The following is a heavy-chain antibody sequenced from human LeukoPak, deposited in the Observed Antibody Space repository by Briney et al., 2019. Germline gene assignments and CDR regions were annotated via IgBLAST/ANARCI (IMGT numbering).Heavy chain of an antibody. CDR3: AKGSSYYDSSGYSPFDY. CDR2: ISWNSGSI. CDR1: GFTFDDYA. D-gene: IGHD3-22*01. Sequence: TGRSLRLSCAASGFTFDDYAMLWVRQAPGKGLEWVSGISWNSGSIGYADSVKGRFTISRDNAKNSLYLQMNSLRAEDTALYYCAKGSSYYDSSGYSPFDYWGQGTLVTVPS. V-gene: IGHV3-9*01. J-gene: IGHJ4*02.